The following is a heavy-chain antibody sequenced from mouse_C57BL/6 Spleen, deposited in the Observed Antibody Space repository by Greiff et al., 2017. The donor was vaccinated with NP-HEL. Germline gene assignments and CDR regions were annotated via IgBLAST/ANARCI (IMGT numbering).Heavy chain of an antibody. Sequence: VQLQQSGAELMKPGASVKLSCKATGYTFTGYWIEWVKQRPGHGLEWIGEILPGSGSTHYNEKFKGKATFTADTSSNTAYMQLSSLTTEDSAIYYCARSYGSSYHAMDYWGQGTSVTVSS. CDR3: ARSYGSSYHAMDY. D-gene: IGHD1-1*01. CDR1: GYTFTGYW. CDR2: ILPGSGST. J-gene: IGHJ4*01. V-gene: IGHV1-9*01.